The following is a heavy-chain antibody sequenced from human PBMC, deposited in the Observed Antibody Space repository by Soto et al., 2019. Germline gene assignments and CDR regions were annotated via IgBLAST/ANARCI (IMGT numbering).Heavy chain of an antibody. Sequence: PGGSLRLSCAASGFTFSSYGMHWVRQAPGKGLEWVAVISYDGSNKYYADSVKGRFTISRDNSKNTLYLQMNSLRAEDTAVYYCAKDIMWELLLAFDIWGQETMVSLSS. D-gene: IGHD1-26*01. V-gene: IGHV3-30*18. CDR2: ISYDGSNK. CDR1: GFTFSSYG. J-gene: IGHJ3*02. CDR3: AKDIMWELLLAFDI.